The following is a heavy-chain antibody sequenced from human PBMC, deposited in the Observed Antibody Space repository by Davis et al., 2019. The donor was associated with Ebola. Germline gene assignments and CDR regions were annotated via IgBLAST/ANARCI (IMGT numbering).Heavy chain of an antibody. CDR3: ARASGEYYSNYGYYYYGMDV. CDR1: GGTFSSYA. J-gene: IGHJ6*02. Sequence: AASVKVSCKASGGTFSSYAISWVRQAPGQGLEWMGRIIPILGIANYAQKFQGRVTITADKSTSTAYMELSSLRSEDTAVYYCARASGEYYSNYGYYYYGMDVWGQGTTATVSS. V-gene: IGHV1-69*04. CDR2: IIPILGIA. D-gene: IGHD4-11*01.